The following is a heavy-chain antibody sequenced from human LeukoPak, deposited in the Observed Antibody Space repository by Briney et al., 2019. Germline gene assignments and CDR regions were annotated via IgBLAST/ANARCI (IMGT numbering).Heavy chain of an antibody. CDR3: ARVYYQDSGTSCRHLDY. CDR2: IKQDESEK. Sequence: PGGSLRLSCAASGFTFRNYCMTWVRQVPGKGLEWVASIKQDESEKYFLDSVKGRFTISRDNAENSLYLQMNSLRAEDTAVYYCARVYYQDSGTSCRHLDYWGQGTLVTVSS. V-gene: IGHV3-7*01. CDR1: GFTFRNYC. D-gene: IGHD3-22*01. J-gene: IGHJ4*02.